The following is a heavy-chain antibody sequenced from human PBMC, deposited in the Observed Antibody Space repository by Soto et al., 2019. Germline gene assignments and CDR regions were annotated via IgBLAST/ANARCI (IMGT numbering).Heavy chain of an antibody. V-gene: IGHV1-2*02. D-gene: IGHD7-27*01. Sequence: QVQLVQSGAEVQKPGASVKVSCRASGYTFTAYYLHWMRQAPGPGLEWMGWINPNTGDTSYAQKFRGRVTMTRDTSIKTVCMDLSRLTSDDTAVYYCVRGPSSGAFDYWGQGALVTVSS. CDR1: GYTFTAYY. CDR2: INPNTGDT. J-gene: IGHJ4*02. CDR3: VRGPSSGAFDY.